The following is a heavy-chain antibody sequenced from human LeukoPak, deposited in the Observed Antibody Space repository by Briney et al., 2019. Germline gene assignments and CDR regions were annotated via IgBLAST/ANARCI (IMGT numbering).Heavy chain of an antibody. CDR3: ASSIAAAGFPFGY. Sequence: KPSETLSLTCTVSGGSISSSSYYWGWIRQPPGKGLEWIGSIYYSGSTYYNPSLKSRVTISVDTSKNQFSLKLSSVTAADTAVYYCASSIAAAGFPFGYWGQGTLVTVSS. CDR1: GGSISSSSYY. CDR2: IYYSGST. J-gene: IGHJ4*02. D-gene: IGHD6-13*01. V-gene: IGHV4-39*07.